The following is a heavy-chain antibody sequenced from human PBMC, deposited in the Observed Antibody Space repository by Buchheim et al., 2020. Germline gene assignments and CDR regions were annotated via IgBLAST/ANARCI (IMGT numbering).Heavy chain of an antibody. CDR3: ARGVWSGYLMTFRHNWLDP. CDR1: GYTFTSYY. Sequence: QVQLVQSGAEVKKPGASVKVSCKASGYTFTSYYMHWVRQAPGQGLEWMGIINPSGGSTRYAQKFQGRVTTTRATPTNTVHRGLSSLRSEDTDVYYWARGVWSGYLMTFRHNWLDPWGQGTL. V-gene: IGHV1-46*01. D-gene: IGHD3-3*01. CDR2: INPSGGST. J-gene: IGHJ5*02.